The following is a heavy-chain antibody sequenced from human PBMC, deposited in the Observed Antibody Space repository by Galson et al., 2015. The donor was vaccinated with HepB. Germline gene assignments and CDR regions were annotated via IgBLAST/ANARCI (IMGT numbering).Heavy chain of an antibody. V-gene: IGHV3-21*01. CDR3: ARGVHRGNIVVVPAALGYYFDY. CDR2: ISSSSSYI. J-gene: IGHJ4*02. CDR1: GFTFSSYS. D-gene: IGHD2-2*01. Sequence: SLRLSCAASGFTFSSYSMNWVRQAPGKGLEWVSSISSSSSYIYYADSVKGRFTISRDNAKNSLYLQMNSLRAEDTAVYYCARGVHRGNIVVVPAALGYYFDYWGQGTLVTVSS.